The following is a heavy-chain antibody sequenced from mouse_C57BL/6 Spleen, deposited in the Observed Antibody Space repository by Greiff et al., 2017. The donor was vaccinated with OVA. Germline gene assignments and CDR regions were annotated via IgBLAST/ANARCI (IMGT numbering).Heavy chain of an antibody. Sequence: VQLQQPGAELVKPGASVKMSCKASGYTFTSYWITWVKQRPGQGLEWIGDIYPGSGSTNYNEKFKSKATLTVDTSSSTAYMQLSSLTSEDAAVYYCARPYYYGSSYDYWGQGTTLTVSS. V-gene: IGHV1-55*01. CDR1: GYTFTSYW. J-gene: IGHJ2*01. CDR2: IYPGSGST. D-gene: IGHD1-1*01. CDR3: ARPYYYGSSYDY.